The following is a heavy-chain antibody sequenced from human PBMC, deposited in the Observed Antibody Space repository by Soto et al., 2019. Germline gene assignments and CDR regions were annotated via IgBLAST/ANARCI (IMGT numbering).Heavy chain of an antibody. CDR1: GFTFSNAW. CDR2: IKSKTDGGTT. CDR3: TTDTAITKHRMTTVTSITDY. V-gene: IGHV3-15*07. Sequence: EVQLVESGGGLVKPGGSLRLSCAASGFTFSNAWMNWVRQAPGKGLEWVGRIKSKTDGGTTDYAAPVKGRFTISRDDSKNTLYLQMNSLKTEDTAVYYCTTDTAITKHRMTTVTSITDYWGQGTLVTVSS. D-gene: IGHD4-17*01. J-gene: IGHJ4*02.